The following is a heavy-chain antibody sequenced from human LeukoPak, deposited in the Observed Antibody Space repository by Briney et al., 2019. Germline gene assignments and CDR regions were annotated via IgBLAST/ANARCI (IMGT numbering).Heavy chain of an antibody. J-gene: IGHJ4*02. CDR3: ARASMGGRDYHLDS. D-gene: IGHD4/OR15-4a*01. CDR2: IKTDGSQT. CDR1: GFTFSTYW. V-gene: IGHV3-7*01. Sequence: PGGSLRLSCAASGFTFSTYWMTWVRQAPGKGLEWLANIKTDGSQTYYLDSVKGRFTISRDNAKNFLSLQLGSLRADDTGVYYCARASMGGRDYHLDSWGQGTLSPSP.